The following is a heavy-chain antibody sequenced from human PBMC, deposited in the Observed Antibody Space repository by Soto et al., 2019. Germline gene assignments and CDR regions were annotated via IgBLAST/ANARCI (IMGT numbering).Heavy chain of an antibody. CDR3: ARIVATIVPNWFDP. D-gene: IGHD5-12*01. V-gene: IGHV4-39*01. Sequence: SETLSLTCTVSGGSISSSSYFWGWIRQSPGKGLEWIGSFYYSGSTYYSPSLKSRVTISEDTSKNQFSLNLSSVTAADTAVYYCARIVATIVPNWFDPWGQGTLVTVSS. CDR2: FYYSGST. J-gene: IGHJ5*02. CDR1: GGSISSSSYF.